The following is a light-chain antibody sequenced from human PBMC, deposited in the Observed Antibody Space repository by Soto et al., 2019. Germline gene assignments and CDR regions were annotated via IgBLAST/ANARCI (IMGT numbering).Light chain of an antibody. CDR2: AAA. CDR3: QQTYVTPPWA. J-gene: IGKJ1*01. V-gene: IGKV1-39*01. Sequence: DIQMTQSPSSLSASVGDRVTMTCRASQNINNYLNWYQQKPGKAPKLLIFAAANLEIEIPSRSSGSGPGTDFTLSISNLQPEDFATYFCQQTYVTPPWAFGQGTKVDIK. CDR1: QNINNY.